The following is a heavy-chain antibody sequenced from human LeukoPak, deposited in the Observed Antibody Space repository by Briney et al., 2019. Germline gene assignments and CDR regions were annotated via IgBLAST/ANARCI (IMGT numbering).Heavy chain of an antibody. CDR1: GFTISSYE. D-gene: IGHD6-19*01. J-gene: IGHJ4*02. CDR2: ISSSGSTI. CDR3: ARDSSGWHYYFDY. Sequence: PGGSLRLSCAASGFTISSYEMNWVRQAPGKGLEWVSYISSSGSTIYYADSVKGRFTISRDNAKNSLYLQMNSLGAEDTAVYYCARDSSGWHYYFDYWGQGTLVTVSS. V-gene: IGHV3-48*03.